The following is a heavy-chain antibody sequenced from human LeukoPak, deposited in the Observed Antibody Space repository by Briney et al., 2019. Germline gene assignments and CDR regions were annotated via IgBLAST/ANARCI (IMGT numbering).Heavy chain of an antibody. D-gene: IGHD6-19*01. CDR2: ISSSGSTI. Sequence: GGSLRLSCTASGFTFGDYAMSWVRQAPGKGLEWVSYISSSGSTIYYADSVKGRFTISRDNAKNSLYLQMNSLRAEDTAVYYCARRSVAGSLDYWGQGTLVTVSS. V-gene: IGHV3-48*03. CDR1: GFTFGDYA. CDR3: ARRSVAGSLDY. J-gene: IGHJ4*02.